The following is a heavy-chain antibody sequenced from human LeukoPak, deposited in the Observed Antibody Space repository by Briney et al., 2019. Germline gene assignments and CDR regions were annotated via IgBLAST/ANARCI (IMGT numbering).Heavy chain of an antibody. CDR1: GFSFSDSY. CDR2: ITSSGSSI. CDR3: AGVGVLGDYYYYYMDV. J-gene: IGHJ6*03. D-gene: IGHD3-3*01. V-gene: IGHV3-11*04. Sequence: KPGGSLRLSCAASGFSFSDSYMSWIRQAPGKGLEWVSYITSSGSSIYYADSVKGRFTISRDNAKNSLYLQMNSLRAEDTAVYYCAGVGVLGDYYYYYMDVWGKGTTVTVSS.